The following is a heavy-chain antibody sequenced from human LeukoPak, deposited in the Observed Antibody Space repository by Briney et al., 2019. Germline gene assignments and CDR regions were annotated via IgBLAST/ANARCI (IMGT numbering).Heavy chain of an antibody. D-gene: IGHD6-13*01. Sequence: GGSLRLSCAAFGFTFRSYDMHWVRQAPGKGLQWVAVISYDGSNKYHTDSVKGRFTISRDNSKNTLYLQMNSLRAEDTAVYYCAKDSEIAAAGSYWYFDLWGRGTLVTVSS. V-gene: IGHV3-30*18. CDR1: GFTFRSYD. J-gene: IGHJ2*01. CDR2: ISYDGSNK. CDR3: AKDSEIAAAGSYWYFDL.